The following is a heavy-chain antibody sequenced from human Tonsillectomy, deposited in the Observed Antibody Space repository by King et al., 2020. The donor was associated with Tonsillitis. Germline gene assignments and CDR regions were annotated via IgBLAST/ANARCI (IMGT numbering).Heavy chain of an antibody. CDR3: ARYVSGSFDY. J-gene: IGHJ4*02. V-gene: IGHV4-39*01. CDR1: GGSISGSDQF. Sequence: QLQESGPGVVKPSETLSLTCTVSGGSISGSDQFWAWIRQPPGKGLEWIGYMYYSGTIFYNPSLKSRFTISGGMSGNRFSLKLSSVTAADTAVYFCARYVSGSFDYWGQGALVTVSS. D-gene: IGHD1-26*01. CDR2: MYYSGTI.